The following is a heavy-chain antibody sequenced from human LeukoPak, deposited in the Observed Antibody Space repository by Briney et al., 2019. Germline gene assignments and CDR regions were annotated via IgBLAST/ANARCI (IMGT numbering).Heavy chain of an antibody. V-gene: IGHV3-33*01. Sequence: GGSLRLSCAASGFTFSSYGMHWVRQAPGKGLEWVAVIWYDGSNKYYADSVKGRFTISRDNSKNTLYLQMNSLRAEDTAVYYCARGEMATIQRYFDYWGQGTLVTVSS. J-gene: IGHJ4*02. D-gene: IGHD5-24*01. CDR2: IWYDGSNK. CDR1: GFTFSSYG. CDR3: ARGEMATIQRYFDY.